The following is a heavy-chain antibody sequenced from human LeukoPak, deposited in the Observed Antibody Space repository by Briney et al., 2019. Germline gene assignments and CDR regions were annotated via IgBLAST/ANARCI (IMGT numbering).Heavy chain of an antibody. J-gene: IGHJ3*02. CDR2: IYHSGST. CDR3: ARDRSSGSSRGAFDI. D-gene: IGHD1-26*01. V-gene: IGHV4-30-2*01. CDR1: GGSISSGGYY. Sequence: PSETLSLTCSVSGGSISSGGYYWSWIRQPPGKGLEWIGYIYHSGSTYYNPSLKSRVTISVDRSKNQFSLKLSSVTAADTAVYYCARDRSSGSSRGAFDIWGQGTMVTVSS.